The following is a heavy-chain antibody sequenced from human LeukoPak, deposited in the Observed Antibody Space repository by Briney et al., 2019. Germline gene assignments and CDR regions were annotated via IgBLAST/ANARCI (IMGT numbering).Heavy chain of an antibody. J-gene: IGHJ4*02. Sequence: KASETLSLTCAVYGGSFSGYHWSWIRQPPGKGLEWIGEIKHTGRTNYNPSLKSRVTLSIDTSKKQFSLKLNSVTAADTAVYYCARINYAGYYFDYWGQGILVTVSS. V-gene: IGHV4-34*01. D-gene: IGHD3-16*01. CDR2: IKHTGRT. CDR3: ARINYAGYYFDY. CDR1: GGSFSGYH.